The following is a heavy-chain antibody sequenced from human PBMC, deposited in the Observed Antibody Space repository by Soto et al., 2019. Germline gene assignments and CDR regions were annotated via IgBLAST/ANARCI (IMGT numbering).Heavy chain of an antibody. CDR1: GFPFSSYG. V-gene: IGHV3-30*03. Sequence: QVQLVESGGGVVQPGRSLRLSCAASGFPFSSYGMHWVREAPGKGLEWVAVISYDGSNKYYADSVKGRFTISRDNSASTLHLQMNSLRPEDTALYYCLGGQYYFDYRGQGTLVTVSP. CDR3: LGGQYYFDY. J-gene: IGHJ4*02. CDR2: ISYDGSNK. D-gene: IGHD3-10*01.